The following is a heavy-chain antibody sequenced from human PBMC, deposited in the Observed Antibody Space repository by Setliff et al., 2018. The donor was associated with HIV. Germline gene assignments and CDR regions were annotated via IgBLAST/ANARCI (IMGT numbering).Heavy chain of an antibody. J-gene: IGHJ6*03. V-gene: IGHV5-51*01. CDR1: GYSFTRNW. CDR3: ARQGEVTAVAPFNNFYMDI. D-gene: IGHD2-21*02. CDR2: IYPGDSDT. Sequence: GESLKISCKGAGYSFTRNWIGWVRQTPGKGLEWMGIIYPGDSDTRYSPSFQGQVTISADRSISTAYLQWRSLKASDTAMYYCARQGEVTAVAPFNNFYMDIWGKGTAVTVS.